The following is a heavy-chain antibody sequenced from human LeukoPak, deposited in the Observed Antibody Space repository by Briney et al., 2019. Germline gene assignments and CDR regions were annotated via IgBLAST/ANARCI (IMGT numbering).Heavy chain of an antibody. D-gene: IGHD5-18*01. CDR1: GFTFGTYT. CDR2: VSDSSDI. CDR3: ARDGLHTAHFDY. J-gene: IGHJ4*02. Sequence: GGSQRLSCAASGFTFGTYTMNWVRQAPGKGLEWVSTVSDSSDIHYSDSVKGRFTISRGNARNSLYLQMNSLRDEDTAVYYCARDGLHTAHFDYWGQGTLVTASS. V-gene: IGHV3-48*02.